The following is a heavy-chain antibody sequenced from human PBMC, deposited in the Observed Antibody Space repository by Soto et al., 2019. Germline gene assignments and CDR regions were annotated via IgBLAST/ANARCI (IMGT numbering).Heavy chain of an antibody. Sequence: SETLSLTCTVSGGSVSSESHYWSWIRQTPGKGLEWIGYIYYTGSTNYNPSLKGRVTMSVDTSRDQVSLRLRSVTRADTAAYYCARDQYDFRSGSYYYAMEVWGQGTKVTVSS. CDR2: IYYTGST. CDR3: ARDQYDFRSGSYYYAMEV. J-gene: IGHJ6*02. V-gene: IGHV4-61*01. D-gene: IGHD3-3*01. CDR1: GGSVSSESHY.